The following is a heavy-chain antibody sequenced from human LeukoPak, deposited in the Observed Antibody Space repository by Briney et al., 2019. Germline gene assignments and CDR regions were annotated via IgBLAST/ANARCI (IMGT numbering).Heavy chain of an antibody. Sequence: GASVKVSCKASGFTFTSSAMQWVRQARGQRLEWIGWIVIGSGNTNYAQKFQERVTITRDMSTSTAYRELSSLRSEDTAVYYCAASPGYCSGGSCYNDAFDIWGQGTMVTVSS. CDR1: GFTFTSSA. CDR2: IVIGSGNT. D-gene: IGHD2-15*01. CDR3: AASPGYCSGGSCYNDAFDI. J-gene: IGHJ3*02. V-gene: IGHV1-58*02.